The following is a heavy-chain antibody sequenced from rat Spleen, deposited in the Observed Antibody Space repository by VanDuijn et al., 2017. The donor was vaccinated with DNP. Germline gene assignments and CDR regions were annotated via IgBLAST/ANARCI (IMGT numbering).Heavy chain of an antibody. CDR1: GFIFSDYY. CDR2: IGSAAYAP. V-gene: IGHV5-22*01. Sequence: EVQLVESGGGLVQSGNSLTLSCAASGFIFSDYYMAWVRQAPAKGLEWVAYIGSAAYAPYYGDSGKGRFTISRDNAKSTLYLQMNSLRSEDMATYYCVRWNSGHFDYWGQGVMVTVSS. D-gene: IGHD4-3*01. CDR3: VRWNSGHFDY. J-gene: IGHJ2*01.